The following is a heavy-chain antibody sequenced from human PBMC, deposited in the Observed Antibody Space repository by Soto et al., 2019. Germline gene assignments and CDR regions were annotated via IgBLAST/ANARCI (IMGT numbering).Heavy chain of an antibody. CDR2: INNDGSDI. CDR3: VRDKPHNRFDP. CDR1: VFTFSSYW. J-gene: IGHJ5*02. Sequence: LRLSFAASVFTFSSYWMHWVRQAPGKGLVWVSRINNDGSDITYADSVKGRFTISRDNAKNTVYLQMNSLRAEDTAVYYCVRDKPHNRFDPWGKGTPVTAPQ. V-gene: IGHV3-74*01.